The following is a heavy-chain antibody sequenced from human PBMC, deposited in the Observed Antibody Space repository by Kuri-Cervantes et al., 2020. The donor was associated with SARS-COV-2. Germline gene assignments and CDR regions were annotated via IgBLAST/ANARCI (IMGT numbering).Heavy chain of an antibody. Sequence: SETLSLTCTVSGGSISSSSYYWGWNRQPPGKGLVWIGCIYYSGSTYYNPSLKIRVTISVDTSKNPFSLKLISVTAADTAVYYCARRVPPWYDFWSGYYGIDVWGQGTTVTVSS. D-gene: IGHD3-3*01. V-gene: IGHV4-39*01. CDR2: IYYSGST. CDR1: GGSISSSSYY. J-gene: IGHJ6*02. CDR3: ARRVPPWYDFWSGYYGIDV.